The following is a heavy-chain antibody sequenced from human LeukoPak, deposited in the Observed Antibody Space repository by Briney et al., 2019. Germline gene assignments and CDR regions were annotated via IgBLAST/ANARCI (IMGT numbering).Heavy chain of an antibody. CDR1: GGSISSYY. CDR3: AREVAVARLEVAFDI. J-gene: IGHJ3*02. CDR2: IYYSGST. V-gene: IGHV4-59*01. Sequence: SETLSLTCTVSGGSISSYYWSWIRQPPGKGLEWMVNIYYSGSTNYNPSLKSRVTISVDTSKTQFSLKLSSVTAAETAVYYCAREVAVARLEVAFDIWGQGTMVTVSS. D-gene: IGHD6-19*01.